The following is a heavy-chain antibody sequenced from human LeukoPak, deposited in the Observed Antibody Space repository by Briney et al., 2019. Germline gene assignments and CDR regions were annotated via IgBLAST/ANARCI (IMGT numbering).Heavy chain of an antibody. J-gene: IGHJ6*03. CDR3: AAASPRYYYYYYMDV. Sequence: ASVKVSCKASGYTFTSYDINWVRQATGRGLEWMGWMNPNSGNTGYAQKFQGRVTMTRNTSISTAYMELSSLRSEDTAVYYCAAASPRYYYYYYMDVWGKGTTVTVSS. CDR1: GYTFTSYD. D-gene: IGHD6-25*01. CDR2: MNPNSGNT. V-gene: IGHV1-8*01.